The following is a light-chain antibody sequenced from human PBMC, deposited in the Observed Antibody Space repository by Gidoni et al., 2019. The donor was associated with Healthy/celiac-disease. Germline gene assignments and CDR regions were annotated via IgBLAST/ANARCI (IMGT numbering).Light chain of an antibody. CDR3: QSADSSGTWV. Sequence: YELTQPSSVSVSPGQTARITCSGHALPKQYAYWYQQKPGQAPVLVIYKDSERPSGIPERFSGSSSGTTVTLTISGFQAEDEADYYCQSADSSGTWVFGGGTKLTVL. J-gene: IGLJ3*02. CDR1: ALPKQY. V-gene: IGLV3-25*03. CDR2: KDS.